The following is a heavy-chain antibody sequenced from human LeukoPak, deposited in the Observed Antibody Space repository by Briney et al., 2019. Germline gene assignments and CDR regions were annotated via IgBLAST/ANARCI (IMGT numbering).Heavy chain of an antibody. CDR1: GFTFSSYS. D-gene: IGHD1-1*01. V-gene: IGHV3-21*01. J-gene: IGHJ4*02. CDR2: ISSSSSYI. CDR3: ARETGTGVYFDY. Sequence: GGSLRLSCAASGFTFSSYSMNWVRQAPGKGLEWVSSISSSSSYIYYADSVKGRFTISRDNAKNSLYLQMNSLRAEDTAVYYCARETGTGVYFDYWGQGTLVTVSS.